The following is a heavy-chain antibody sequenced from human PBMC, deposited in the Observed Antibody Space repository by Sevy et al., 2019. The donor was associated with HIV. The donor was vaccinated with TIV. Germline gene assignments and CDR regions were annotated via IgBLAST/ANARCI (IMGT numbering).Heavy chain of an antibody. J-gene: IGHJ4*02. V-gene: IGHV3-33*03. CDR3: ARGGSGYYYHFEY. Sequence: GGSLRLSCATSGFTFSNYGMHWVRQAPGKGLEWVALIWSDGSHKYFADSVKGRVTISRDNSKNTVYLQINSLRAEDTAVYYCARGGSGYYYHFEYWGQGTLVTVSS. CDR2: IWSDGSHK. CDR1: GFTFSNYG. D-gene: IGHD3-22*01.